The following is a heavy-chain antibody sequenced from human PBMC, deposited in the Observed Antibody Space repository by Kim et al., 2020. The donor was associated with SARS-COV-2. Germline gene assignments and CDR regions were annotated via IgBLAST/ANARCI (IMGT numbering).Heavy chain of an antibody. CDR3: ASNPGHFDSSFDY. V-gene: IGHV3-53*01. D-gene: IGHD3-9*01. J-gene: IGHJ4*02. Sequence: YTDSVKGRFSIDRDISRNTVYLQMSGLRVEDTAVYFCASNPGHFDSSFDYWGQGTLVTVSS.